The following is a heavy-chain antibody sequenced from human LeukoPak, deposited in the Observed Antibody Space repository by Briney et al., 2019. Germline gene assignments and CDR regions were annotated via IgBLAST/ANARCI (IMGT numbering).Heavy chain of an antibody. D-gene: IGHD6-13*01. Sequence: SGPTLVNPTQTLTLTCTFSGFSLTSGGVGLGWIRQPPGKALEWVALIYWNDDKRYSPSLRSRLTITKDTSKSQVVLTMTNMDPVDTATYFCAHTPYAGNAYGNWFAPWGQGTPVTVSS. J-gene: IGHJ5*02. CDR2: IYWNDDK. V-gene: IGHV2-5*01. CDR1: GFSLTSGGVG. CDR3: AHTPYAGNAYGNWFAP.